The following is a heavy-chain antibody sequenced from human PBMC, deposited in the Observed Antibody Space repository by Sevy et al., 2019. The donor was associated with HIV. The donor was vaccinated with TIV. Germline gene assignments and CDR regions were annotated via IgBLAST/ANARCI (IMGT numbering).Heavy chain of an antibody. Sequence: GVSLRLSCAASGFTFSTYAMSWVRQAPGKGLEWVSGISGSGISIYYAGSVKGRFTISRDNSKNTLILQMNSLRAEDTAIYYCAKELPGYQYDSSGNLDTWGQGRLVTVSS. CDR2: ISGSGISI. J-gene: IGHJ5*02. CDR1: GFTFSTYA. D-gene: IGHD6-19*01. V-gene: IGHV3-23*01. CDR3: AKELPGYQYDSSGNLDT.